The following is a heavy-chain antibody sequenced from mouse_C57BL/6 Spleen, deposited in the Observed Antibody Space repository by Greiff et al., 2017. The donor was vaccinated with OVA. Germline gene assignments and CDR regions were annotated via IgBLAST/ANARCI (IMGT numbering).Heavy chain of an antibody. CDR2: IYPGDGDT. CDR3: ARRASYYYGSSYNAMDY. J-gene: IGHJ4*01. D-gene: IGHD1-1*01. Sequence: QVQLQQSGPELVKPGASVKISCKASGYAFSSSWMNWVKQRPGKGLEWIGRIYPGDGDTNYNGKFKGKATLTADKSSSTAYMQLSSLTSEDSAVYFSARRASYYYGSSYNAMDYWGQGTSVTVSS. CDR1: GYAFSSSW. V-gene: IGHV1-82*01.